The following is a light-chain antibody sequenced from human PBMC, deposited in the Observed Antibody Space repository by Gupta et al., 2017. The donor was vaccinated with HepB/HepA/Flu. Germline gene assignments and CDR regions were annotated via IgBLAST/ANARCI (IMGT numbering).Light chain of an antibody. J-gene: IGLJ1*01. CDR3: GKEDTSMAHEV. Sequence: QSVLTQPPSVSASPVQKVTISCSGSTSSFGNSYVSWYQQVPGTAPKLLMVDNNKRPSGIPDRFSCSKSGTYATPAITGLQTGDEAEDYCGKEDTSMAHEVFGTGTRVTVL. CDR1: TSSFGNSY. CDR2: DNN. V-gene: IGLV1-51*01.